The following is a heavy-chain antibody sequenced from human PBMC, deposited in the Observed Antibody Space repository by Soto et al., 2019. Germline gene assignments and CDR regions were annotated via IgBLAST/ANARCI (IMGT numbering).Heavy chain of an antibody. CDR1: GFTFSSYG. D-gene: IGHD2-2*01. J-gene: IGHJ6*02. CDR2: IWYDGSNK. V-gene: IGHV3-33*01. CDR3: ARVFSIGSSTYYYYGMDF. Sequence: GGSLRLSCAASGFTFSSYGMHWVRQAPGKGLEWVAVIWYDGSNKYYADSVKGRFTISRDNSKNTLYLQMNSLRAEDTAVYYCARVFSIGSSTYYYYGMDFWGQGTTVTVSS.